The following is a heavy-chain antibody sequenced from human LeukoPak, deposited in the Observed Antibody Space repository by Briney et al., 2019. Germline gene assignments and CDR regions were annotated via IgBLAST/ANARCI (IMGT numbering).Heavy chain of an antibody. CDR3: ARRGVGSSWFNWFDP. CDR2: IYYSGST. D-gene: IGHD6-13*01. J-gene: IGHJ5*02. CDR1: GGSISSYY. Sequence: PSETLSLTCTVSGGSISSYYWSWIRQPPGKGLEWIGYIYYSGSTNYNPSLKSRVTISVDTSKNQFSLKLNSVTAADTAVYYCARRGVGSSWFNWFDPWGQGTLVTVSS. V-gene: IGHV4-59*08.